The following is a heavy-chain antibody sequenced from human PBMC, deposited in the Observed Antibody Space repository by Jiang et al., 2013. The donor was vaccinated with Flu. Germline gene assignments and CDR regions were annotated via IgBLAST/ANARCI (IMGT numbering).Heavy chain of an antibody. Sequence: VQLLESGGGLVKPRESLTLSCVASGFTFSDYYMSWIRQAPGKGLEWVSIISSGGGTKYYADSVKGRFTISRDSTKNSIVLQMNKLRADDTAVYFCARASGLRYFDWLLYPDSFDFWGQGTLVTVSS. J-gene: IGHJ4*02. CDR2: ISSGGGTK. D-gene: IGHD3-9*01. CDR3: ARASGLRYFDWLLYPDSFDF. CDR1: GFTFSDYY. V-gene: IGHV3-11*01.